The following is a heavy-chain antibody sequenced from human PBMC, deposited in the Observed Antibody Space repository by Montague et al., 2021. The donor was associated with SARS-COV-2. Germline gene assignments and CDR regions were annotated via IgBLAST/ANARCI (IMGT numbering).Heavy chain of an antibody. CDR3: ARDLVVTDGISDY. J-gene: IGHJ4*02. D-gene: IGHD2-8*02. V-gene: IGHV3-48*03. CDR2: ISGAGTTI. CDR1: GFTFSYFE. Sequence: SLRLSCAASGFTFSYFEMNWVRQAPGKGLEWISYISGAGTTIYYADSVKGRFTISRDNAKNSLHLQMNSLRAEDTAVYYCARDLVVTDGISDYWGQGTLVTVSS.